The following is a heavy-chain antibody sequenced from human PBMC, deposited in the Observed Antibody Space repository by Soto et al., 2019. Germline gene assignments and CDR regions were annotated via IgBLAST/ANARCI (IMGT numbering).Heavy chain of an antibody. CDR3: ARALGGVSASGMDV. Sequence: HLQESGPTLVAPSQTLSLRCTVSGGSIGTGAFYWTWIRQLPGKGLEWFGYVSVSGNVYYNPSLKSRVAMSIETSENQLSLSLLSVTAADAAVYFCARALGGVSASGMDVWGQGTTVTVSS. J-gene: IGHJ6*02. CDR1: GGSIGTGAFY. CDR2: VSVSGNV. V-gene: IGHV4-31*03. D-gene: IGHD3-3*01.